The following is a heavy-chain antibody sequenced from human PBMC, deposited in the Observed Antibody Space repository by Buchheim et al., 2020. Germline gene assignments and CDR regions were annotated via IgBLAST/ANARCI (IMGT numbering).Heavy chain of an antibody. CDR3: AKGAILKVVVTAIPSPLFDY. V-gene: IGHV3-23*01. D-gene: IGHD2-21*02. Sequence: EVQLLESGGGLVQPGGSLRLSCAASGFTFSSYAMSWVRQAPGKGLEWVSAISGSGGSTYYADSVKGRFPIYRDNSKKTLSLQMNSLRAEDTAVYYCAKGAILKVVVTAIPSPLFDYWGQGTL. CDR1: GFTFSSYA. CDR2: ISGSGGST. J-gene: IGHJ4*02.